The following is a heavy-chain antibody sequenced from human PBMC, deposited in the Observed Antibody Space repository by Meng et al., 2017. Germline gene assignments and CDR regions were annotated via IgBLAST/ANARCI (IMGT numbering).Heavy chain of an antibody. J-gene: IGHJ3*02. CDR1: TYSFTSSG. CDR3: AREAYYYDSSGYSFDAFDI. V-gene: IGHV1-18*01. D-gene: IGHD3-22*01. Sequence: VQVVSSCDQVKSAGASGEVSCNAATYSFTSSGISWVRKTHAQWIGWMGSISADHGNTNYAQKLQGRVTMTTDTSTSTAYMELRSLRSDDTAVYYCAREAYYYDSSGYSFDAFDIWGQGTMVTVSS. CDR2: ISADHGNT.